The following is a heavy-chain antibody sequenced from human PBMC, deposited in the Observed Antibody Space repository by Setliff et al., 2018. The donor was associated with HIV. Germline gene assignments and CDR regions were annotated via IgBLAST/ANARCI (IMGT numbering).Heavy chain of an antibody. CDR1: GGTFSSYS. J-gene: IGHJ6*02. V-gene: IGHV1-69*13. Sequence: ASVKVSCKASGGTFSSYSITWVRQAPGQGLEWMGGIIPIFNTANYAQEFQGRVTITADESTSTAYMELSSLGSEDTAVYYCARGSGGYCSGGSCYFGFGLALWGQGTTVTVSS. CDR3: ARGSGGYCSGGSCYFGFGLAL. CDR2: IIPIFNTA. D-gene: IGHD2-15*01.